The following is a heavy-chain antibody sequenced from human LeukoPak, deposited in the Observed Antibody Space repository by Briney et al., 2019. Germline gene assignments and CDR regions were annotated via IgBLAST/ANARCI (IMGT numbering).Heavy chain of an antibody. CDR2: IKRDGSEK. Sequence: GGSLRLSCAASGFTFSSYWMTWVRQAPRKGLEWVANIKRDGSEKFYVDSVKGRFTISRDNAKSSLYLQMNSLRAEDTALYFCARWGGYNYEAGYYFDYWGQGTLVTVSS. J-gene: IGHJ4*02. CDR1: GFTFSSYW. CDR3: ARWGGYNYEAGYYFDY. D-gene: IGHD5-24*01. V-gene: IGHV3-7*02.